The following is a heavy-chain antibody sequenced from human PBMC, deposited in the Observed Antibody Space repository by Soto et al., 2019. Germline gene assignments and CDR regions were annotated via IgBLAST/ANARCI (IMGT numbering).Heavy chain of an antibody. CDR3: ARSGGLDRDFNY. Sequence: QVQLVQSGAEVKKPGSSVTVSCKASGGTFSSDSFSWVRQAPGQGLEWMGGIIPMFDTPIYAQKFQDRVTLTADESTSTAYMQLSSLRSGDTAVYYCARSGGLDRDFNYWGQGSLVTVSS. CDR2: IIPMFDTP. D-gene: IGHD2-15*01. J-gene: IGHJ4*02. CDR1: GGTFSSDS. V-gene: IGHV1-69*12.